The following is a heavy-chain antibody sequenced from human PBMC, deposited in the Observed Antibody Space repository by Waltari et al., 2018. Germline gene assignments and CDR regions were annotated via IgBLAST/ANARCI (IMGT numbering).Heavy chain of an antibody. Sequence: QVQLVQSGAEVKKPGSSVKVSCKASGGTFSSYAITWVRQAPGQGLGWMGGTIPSFGTANYAQKFQGRVTITADESTSTAYMELSSLRSEDTAVYYCARFQQLVPHGMDVWGQGTTVTVSS. CDR1: GGTFSSYA. J-gene: IGHJ6*02. CDR2: TIPSFGTA. CDR3: ARFQQLVPHGMDV. V-gene: IGHV1-69*13. D-gene: IGHD6-13*01.